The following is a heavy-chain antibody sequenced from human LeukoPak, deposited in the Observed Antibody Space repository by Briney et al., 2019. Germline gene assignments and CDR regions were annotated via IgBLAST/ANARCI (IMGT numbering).Heavy chain of an antibody. V-gene: IGHV3-30*18. J-gene: IGHJ2*01. D-gene: IGHD6-13*01. CDR3: AKEYSRNWSYWHFDL. Sequence: GGSLRLSCVASGFTFSSYGMHWVRQAPGKGLEWVAVISYKEDAKIYADSVKGRFTISRDNSKNTLYLQMDSLRAEDTALYYCAKEYSRNWSYWHFDLWGRGTLVTVSP. CDR2: ISYKEDAK. CDR1: GFTFSSYG.